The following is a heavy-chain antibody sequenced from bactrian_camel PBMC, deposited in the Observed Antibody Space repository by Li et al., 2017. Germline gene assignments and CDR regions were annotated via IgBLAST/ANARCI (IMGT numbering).Heavy chain of an antibody. J-gene: IGHJ4*01. V-gene: IGHV3S6*01. CDR3: ATDALYGLNSPST. Sequence: VQLVESGGGLVEPGESLRLSCAASGFTFDNNWMHWVRQAPGKGLEWVSSIYTGDGDAVSADSVKGRFTISRDNAKNTVYLQMNSLKSEDTALYYCATDALYGLNSPSTWGQGTQVTVS. CDR2: IYTGDGDA. D-gene: IGHD3*01. CDR1: GFTFDNNW.